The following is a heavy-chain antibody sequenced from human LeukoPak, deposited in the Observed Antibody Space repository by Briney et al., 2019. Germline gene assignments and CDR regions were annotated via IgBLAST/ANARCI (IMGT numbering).Heavy chain of an antibody. CDR1: GGSITSNY. D-gene: IGHD1-26*01. CDR3: ARHASGGTYPLDV. CDR2: SSTSGDT. Sequence: SETLSLTCAVSGGSITSNYWSWVRQPPGKGLEWIAYSSTSGDTVYNPSLKSRFTISIDTSKNQFSLKLASVTAADTAVYYCARHASGGTYPLDVWGKGTTVNVSS. V-gene: IGHV4-4*09. J-gene: IGHJ6*04.